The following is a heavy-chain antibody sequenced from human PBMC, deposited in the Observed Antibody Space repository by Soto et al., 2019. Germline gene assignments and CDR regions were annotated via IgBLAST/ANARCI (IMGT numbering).Heavy chain of an antibody. J-gene: IGHJ4*02. CDR1: GGTFSSYA. V-gene: IGHV1-69*13. CDR2: IIPIFGTA. Sequence: SVKVSCKASGGTFSSYAISWVRQAPGQGLEWMGGIIPIFGTANYAQKFQGRVTITADESTSTAYMELSSLRSEDTAVYYCARESGRIEAAGTVPDYWGQGTLVTVSS. D-gene: IGHD6-13*01. CDR3: ARESGRIEAAGTVPDY.